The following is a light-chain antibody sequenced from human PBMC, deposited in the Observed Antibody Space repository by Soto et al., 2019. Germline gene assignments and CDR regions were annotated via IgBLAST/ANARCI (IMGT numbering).Light chain of an antibody. CDR3: SSQTSGSTRV. V-gene: IGLV2-14*01. J-gene: IGLJ1*01. Sequence: QSVLTQPASVSGSPGQSIAISCTGTSSDVGGYDYVSWYQQQPDKAPKLMIYEVTKRPSGVSNRFSGSKSGNTASLTISGLQAEDEADYDCSSQTSGSTRVFGTGTKGTVL. CDR2: EVT. CDR1: SSDVGGYDY.